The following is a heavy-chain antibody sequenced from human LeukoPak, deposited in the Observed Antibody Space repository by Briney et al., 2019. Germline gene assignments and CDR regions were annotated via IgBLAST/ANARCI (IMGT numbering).Heavy chain of an antibody. CDR2: IIPIFGTA. J-gene: IGHJ4*02. D-gene: IGHD3-22*01. V-gene: IGHV1-69*05. CDR1: GGTFSSYA. Sequence: SLKVSCKASGGTFSSYAISWVRQAPGQGLEWMGRIIPIFGTANYAQKFQGRVTITTDESTSTAYMELSSLRSEDTAVYYCAAHYYDSSGYFDYWGQGTLVTVSS. CDR3: AAHYYDSSGYFDY.